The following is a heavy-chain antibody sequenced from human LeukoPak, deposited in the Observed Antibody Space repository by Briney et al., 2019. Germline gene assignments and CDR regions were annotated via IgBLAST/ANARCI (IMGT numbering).Heavy chain of an antibody. D-gene: IGHD2-15*01. V-gene: IGHV3-21*01. CDR1: GFTFSSYT. J-gene: IGHJ4*02. CDR2: IGSSSSYI. Sequence: GGSLRLSCAASGFTFSSYTMNWVRQAPGKGLGWVSIIGSSSSYIYYADSVKGRFTISRDNAKNSLYLQMNSLRAEDTAVYYCARGGGSFDYWGQGTLVTVSS. CDR3: ARGGGSFDY.